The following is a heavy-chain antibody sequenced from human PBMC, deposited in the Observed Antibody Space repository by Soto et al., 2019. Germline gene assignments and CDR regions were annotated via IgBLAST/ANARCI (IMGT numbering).Heavy chain of an antibody. V-gene: IGHV3-33*01. CDR3: ARGYSGYESPFDY. Sequence: GGSLRLSCAASGFTFISYGMHWVRQAPCKGLEWVAVIWYDGSNKYYADSVKGRFTISRDNSKNTLYLQMNSLRAEDTAVYYCARGYSGYESPFDYWGQGT. D-gene: IGHD5-12*01. CDR2: IWYDGSNK. CDR1: GFTFISYG. J-gene: IGHJ4*02.